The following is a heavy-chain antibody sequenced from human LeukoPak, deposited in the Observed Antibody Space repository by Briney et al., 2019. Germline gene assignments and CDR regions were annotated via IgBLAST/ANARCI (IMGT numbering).Heavy chain of an antibody. J-gene: IGHJ4*02. CDR2: ISGSGGST. CDR3: AKDPYYYGSGSYHY. V-gene: IGHV3-23*01. D-gene: IGHD3-10*01. CDR1: GFTFSSYA. Sequence: GGSLRLSCAASGFTFSSYAMSWVRQAPGKGLEWVSAISGSGGSTYYADSVKGRFTISRDNSKNTLYLQMNSLGAEDTAVYYCAKDPYYYGSGSYHYWGQGTLVTVSS.